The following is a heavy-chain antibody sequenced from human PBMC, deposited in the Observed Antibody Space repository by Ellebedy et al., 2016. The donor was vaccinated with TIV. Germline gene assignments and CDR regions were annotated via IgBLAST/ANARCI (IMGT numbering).Heavy chain of an antibody. D-gene: IGHD3-22*01. J-gene: IGHJ5*02. Sequence: GGSLRLXXAASGFTFSSYSMNWVRQAPGKGLEWVSSISSSSSYIYYADSVKGRFTISRDNAKNSLYLQMNSLRAEDTAVYYCARHSTDYYDTNWFNPWGQGTLVTVSS. CDR3: ARHSTDYYDTNWFNP. V-gene: IGHV3-21*01. CDR2: ISSSSSYI. CDR1: GFTFSSYS.